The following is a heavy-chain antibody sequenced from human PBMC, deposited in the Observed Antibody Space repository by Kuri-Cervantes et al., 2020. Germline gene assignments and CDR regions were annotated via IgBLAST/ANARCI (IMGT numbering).Heavy chain of an antibody. CDR2: IDWDDDK. Sequence: SGPTLVKPTQTLTLTCTFSGFSLNTRGMRVSWIRQPPGKALEWLARIDWDDDKHYTTSLRTRLTISKDTSKNQVVLTMTNMDPVDTATYYCAHRRTGYSSSWSWFDPWGQGTLVTVSS. D-gene: IGHD6-13*01. V-gene: IGHV2-70*12. CDR3: AHRRTGYSSSWSWFDP. J-gene: IGHJ5*02. CDR1: GFSLNTRGMR.